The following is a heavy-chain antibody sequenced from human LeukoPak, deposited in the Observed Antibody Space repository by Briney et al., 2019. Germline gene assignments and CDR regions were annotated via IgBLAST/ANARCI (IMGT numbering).Heavy chain of an antibody. V-gene: IGHV3-21*01. CDR3: ARPGGGRAFDY. D-gene: IGHD2-15*01. CDR1: GFTFSSYW. Sequence: NPGGSLRLSCAASGFTFSSYWMYWVRQAPGKGLEWVSSISSSSSYIYYADSVKGRFTISRDNAKNSLYLQMNSLRAEDTAVYYCARPGGGRAFDYWGQGTLVTVSS. CDR2: ISSSSSYI. J-gene: IGHJ4*02.